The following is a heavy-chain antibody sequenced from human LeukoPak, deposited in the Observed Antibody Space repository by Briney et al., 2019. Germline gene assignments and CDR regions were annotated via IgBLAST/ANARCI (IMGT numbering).Heavy chain of an antibody. D-gene: IGHD3-3*01. CDR3: ARDRGITIFGVVPDAFDI. J-gene: IGHJ3*02. CDR2: ISAYNGNT. Sequence: ASVKVSCKASGYTFTKYGITWVRQAPGQGLEWMGWISAYNGNTNYAQKLQGRVTMTTDTSTSTAYMELRSLRSDDTAVYYCARDRGITIFGVVPDAFDIWGQGTMVTVSS. CDR1: GYTFTKYG. V-gene: IGHV1-18*01.